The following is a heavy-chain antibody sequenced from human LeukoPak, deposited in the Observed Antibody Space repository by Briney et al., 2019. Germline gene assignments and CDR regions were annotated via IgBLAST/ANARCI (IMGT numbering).Heavy chain of an antibody. CDR2: ITPSGGRT. D-gene: IGHD6-13*01. V-gene: IGHV1-46*01. Sequence: ASVKVSCKASGYTFTSYYFHWVRQAPGQGLEWMGIITPSGGRTKYAQKLQGRVTMTTDTSTSTAYMELRSLRSDDTAVYYCASGAAGTFLDYWGQGTLVTVSS. CDR1: GYTFTSYY. J-gene: IGHJ4*02. CDR3: ASGAAGTFLDY.